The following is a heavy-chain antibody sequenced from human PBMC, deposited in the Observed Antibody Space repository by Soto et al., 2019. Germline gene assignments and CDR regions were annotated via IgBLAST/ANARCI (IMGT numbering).Heavy chain of an antibody. CDR3: AKTMRLGAATRPCNYCGLDV. CDR2: ISHSGIT. CDR1: ACCQSGSY. V-gene: IGHV4-34*01. D-gene: IGHD6-25*01. J-gene: IGHJ6*02. Sequence: XETLSLPCLLAACCQSGSYSSCFRTPPGRGLDCLGKISHSGITNYNSSLMSRAPIPLESSKNQFSLNLISLTAADTAVYYCAKTMRLGAATRPCNYCGLDVWGQGTTCTVSS.